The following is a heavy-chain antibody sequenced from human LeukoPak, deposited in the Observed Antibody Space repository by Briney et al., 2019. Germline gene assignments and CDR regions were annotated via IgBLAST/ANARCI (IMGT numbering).Heavy chain of an antibody. CDR3: AREASGLGRVDY. CDR2: IYYSGST. CDR1: GGSISSGDYY. V-gene: IGHV4-30-4*01. J-gene: IGHJ4*02. Sequence: SQTLSLTCTVSGGSISSGDYYWSWIRQPPGKGLEWIGYIYYSGSTYYNPSLKSRVTISVDTSKNQFSLKLSSVTAADTAVYYCAREASGLGRVDYWGQGTLVTVSS. D-gene: IGHD3-10*01.